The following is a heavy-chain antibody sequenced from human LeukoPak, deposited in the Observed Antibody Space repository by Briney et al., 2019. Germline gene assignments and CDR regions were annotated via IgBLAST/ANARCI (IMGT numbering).Heavy chain of an antibody. CDR1: GFTFSGYW. CDR2: IKKDGSET. Sequence: GASLRLSCAASGFTFSGYWMTWVRQAPGKGLEWVAHIKKDGSETYYVDSVEGRFTISRDNAKNSLYLQMNSLRTEDTAVYYCARLTYGNFDYWGQGTLVTVSS. J-gene: IGHJ4*02. D-gene: IGHD4-17*01. CDR3: ARLTYGNFDY. V-gene: IGHV3-7*05.